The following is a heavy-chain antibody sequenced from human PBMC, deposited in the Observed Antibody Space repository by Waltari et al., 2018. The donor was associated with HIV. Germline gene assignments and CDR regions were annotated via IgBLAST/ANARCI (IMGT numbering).Heavy chain of an antibody. CDR3: VGGFGNYGFYFDY. Sequence: QVHLPQWGSGLLKPSGTLSLPCAVYGGSFSGYYWTWIRQSPGRGLEWMGEIDHTGTSTYNPSLKGRVTMSVDTSKNQFSLTLKSVTAADTAVYYCVGGFGNYGFYFDYWGQGKLVSVSS. CDR2: IDHTGTS. J-gene: IGHJ4*02. V-gene: IGHV4-34*02. CDR1: GGSFSGYY. D-gene: IGHD3-16*01.